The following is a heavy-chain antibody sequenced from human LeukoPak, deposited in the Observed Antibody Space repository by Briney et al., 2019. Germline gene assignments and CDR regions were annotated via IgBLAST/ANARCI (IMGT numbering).Heavy chain of an antibody. J-gene: IGHJ4*02. D-gene: IGHD1-26*01. CDR3: AREKVGATIDY. CDR1: GGSFSGYY. V-gene: IGHV4-34*01. CDR2: INHSGST. Sequence: SETLSLTCAVYGGSFSGYYWSWIRQPPGKGLEWIGEINHSGSTNYNPSLKSRATISVDTSKNQLSLKLSSVTAADTAVYYCAREKVGATIDYWGQGTLVTVSS.